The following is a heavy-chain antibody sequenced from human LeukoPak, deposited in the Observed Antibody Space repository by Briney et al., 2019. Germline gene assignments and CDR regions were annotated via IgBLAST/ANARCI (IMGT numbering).Heavy chain of an antibody. J-gene: IGHJ4*02. Sequence: PGGSLRLSCAASGFTFSSYGFHWLRQAPGKGLEWVAVIWSDGSYKYYADSVKGRFTISRDDSKNTLYLQMNSLRADDTAVYYYARDFSLQLFDYWGQGTLVTVFS. CDR2: IWSDGSYK. CDR1: GFTFSSYG. CDR3: ARDFSLQLFDY. D-gene: IGHD5-24*01. V-gene: IGHV3-33*08.